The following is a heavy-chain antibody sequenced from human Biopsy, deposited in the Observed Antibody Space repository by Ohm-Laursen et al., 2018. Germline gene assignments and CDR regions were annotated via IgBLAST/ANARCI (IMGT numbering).Heavy chain of an antibody. J-gene: IGHJ6*02. D-gene: IGHD5-18*01. CDR2: IKQSGDT. Sequence: SETLSLTCAVSGGSFNDYSWTWIRRSPGKGLEWIGEIKQSGDTKYNPSLKSRVTISADTSKNQFSLKLTSVTAADTALYFCARGVLVTKYITAWCGLATYPKPSGFEYRGMDVWGQGTTVTVSS. CDR1: GGSFNDYS. CDR3: ARGVLVTKYITAWCGLATYPKPSGFEYRGMDV. V-gene: IGHV4-34*01.